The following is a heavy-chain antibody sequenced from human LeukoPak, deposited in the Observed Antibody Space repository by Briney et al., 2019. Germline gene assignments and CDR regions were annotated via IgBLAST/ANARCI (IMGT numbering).Heavy chain of an antibody. Sequence: SETLSLTRTVSGGSINSDGYYWSWIRQHPGKGLEWIGYIYYSGSTSYNPSLKSRVTISVDTSKNQISLKLSSVTAADTAVYYCARDRAGITPYYYGMDVWGQGTTVTVSS. J-gene: IGHJ6*02. CDR1: GGSINSDGYY. V-gene: IGHV4-31*03. CDR3: ARDRAGITPYYYGMDV. D-gene: IGHD1-1*01. CDR2: IYYSGST.